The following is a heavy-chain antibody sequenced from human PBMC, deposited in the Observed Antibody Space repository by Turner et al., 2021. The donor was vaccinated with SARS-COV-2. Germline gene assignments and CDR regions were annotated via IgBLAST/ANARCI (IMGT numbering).Heavy chain of an antibody. CDR2: IYSDGST. Sequence: EVQLVESGGGLIQPGASLRRSCAAAGFTGRSNYMSWVRQAPGKGLEWVSVIYSDGSTYYADSVKGRFTISRDNAKNTLYLQMNSLRAEDTAVYYCARDRGGYSDYWGQGTLVTVSS. D-gene: IGHD3-10*01. J-gene: IGHJ4*02. CDR1: GFTGRSNY. CDR3: ARDRGGYSDY. V-gene: IGHV3-53*01.